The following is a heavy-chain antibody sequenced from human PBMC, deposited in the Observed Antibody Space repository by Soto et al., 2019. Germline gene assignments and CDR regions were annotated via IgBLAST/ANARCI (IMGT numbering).Heavy chain of an antibody. CDR3: ASVLSGEKVDQ. Sequence: QVQLQESGPGLVKPSQTLSLTCTVSGGSISDGAYYWSWIRQPPGKGLEWIGHIYDSGNTYHNTTLKRRITISVCTSKNHFCLNLNSVTAADTAVYYCASVLSGEKVDQWGQGTLVTFSS. V-gene: IGHV4-30-4*01. J-gene: IGHJ4*02. D-gene: IGHD2-21*01. CDR2: IYDSGNT. CDR1: GGSISDGAYY.